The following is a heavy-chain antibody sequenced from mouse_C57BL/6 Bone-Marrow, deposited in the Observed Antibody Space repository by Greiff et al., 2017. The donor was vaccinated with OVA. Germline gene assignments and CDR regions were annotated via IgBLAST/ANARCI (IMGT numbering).Heavy chain of an antibody. CDR1: GYTFTSSW. D-gene: IGHD1-1*01. V-gene: IGHV1-55*01. Sequence: VQLQQPGAELVKPGASVKMSCKASGYTFTSSWITWVKQRPGQGLEWIGDIYPGSGSTNYNEKFKSKATLTVDTSSSTAYMQLSSLTSEDSAVYYCARDGSSYWYFDVWGTGTTVTVSS. CDR3: ARDGSSYWYFDV. CDR2: IYPGSGST. J-gene: IGHJ1*03.